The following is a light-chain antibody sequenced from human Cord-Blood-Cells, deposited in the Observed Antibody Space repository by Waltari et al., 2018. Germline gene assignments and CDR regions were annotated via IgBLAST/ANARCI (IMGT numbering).Light chain of an antibody. V-gene: IGKV2-28*01. CDR2: LGS. CDR3: MQALQTPT. Sequence: DIVMTQSPLSLSVTPGEPASISCRSSHSLLHSNGYNYLDWYLQKPGQSPQLLIYLGSNRASGVPDRFSGSGSGTDFTLKISRVEAEDVGVYYCMQALQTPTFGQGTKVEIK. J-gene: IGKJ1*01. CDR1: HSLLHSNGYNY.